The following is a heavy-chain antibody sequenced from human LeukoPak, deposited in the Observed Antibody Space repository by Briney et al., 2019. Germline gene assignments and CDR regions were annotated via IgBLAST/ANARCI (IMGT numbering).Heavy chain of an antibody. J-gene: IGHJ3*01. CDR1: GFTFSSSW. CDR3: VRDLHWGGFDV. Sequence: GGSLRLSCAASGFTFSSSWMTWVRQAPGKGLEWVASINQDGGEIHYVDSVKGRFTISRDNPKSTVSLQMSSLRAEDTALYYCVRDLHWGGFDVWGQGTMVTVSS. CDR2: INQDGGEI. V-gene: IGHV3-7*03. D-gene: IGHD7-27*01.